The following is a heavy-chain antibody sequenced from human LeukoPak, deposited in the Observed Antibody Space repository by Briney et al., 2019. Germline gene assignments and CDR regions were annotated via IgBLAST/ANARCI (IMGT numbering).Heavy chain of an antibody. V-gene: IGHV3-74*01. CDR2: INGDASST. Sequence: GGSLRLSCAASGLTLSGYWMHWVRQAPGKGLVWVSRINGDASSTSYADSVKGRFTISRDNAKSTLYLQMNSLRVEDTAVYYCARARGKTYGYFEYWGQGTLVTVSS. CDR3: ARARGKTYGYFEY. J-gene: IGHJ4*02. D-gene: IGHD5-18*01. CDR1: GLTLSGYW.